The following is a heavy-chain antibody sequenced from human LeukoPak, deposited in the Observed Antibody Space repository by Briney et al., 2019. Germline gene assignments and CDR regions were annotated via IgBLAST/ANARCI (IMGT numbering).Heavy chain of an antibody. CDR3: ARDYSNYVDYYYYMDV. CDR1: GFTFSSYS. CDR2: ISSSSTAI. D-gene: IGHD4-11*01. Sequence: GGSLRLSCAASGFTFSSYSMNWVRQAPGRGLEWVSYISSSSTAIYYADSVKGRFTISRDNAKNSLYLQMNSLRAEDTAVYYCARDYSNYVDYYYYMDVWGKGTTVTVSS. J-gene: IGHJ6*03. V-gene: IGHV3-48*01.